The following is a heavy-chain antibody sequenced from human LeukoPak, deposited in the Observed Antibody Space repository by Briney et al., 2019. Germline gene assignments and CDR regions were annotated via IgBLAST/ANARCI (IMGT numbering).Heavy chain of an antibody. V-gene: IGHV1-69*13. Sequence: SVKVSCKASGGTFSSYAISWVRQAPGQGLEWMGGIIPIFGTANYAQKFQGRVTIAADESTSTAYMELSSLRSEDTAVYYCARDESIAAAGFDYWGQGTLVTVSS. D-gene: IGHD6-13*01. CDR3: ARDESIAAAGFDY. J-gene: IGHJ4*02. CDR1: GGTFSSYA. CDR2: IIPIFGTA.